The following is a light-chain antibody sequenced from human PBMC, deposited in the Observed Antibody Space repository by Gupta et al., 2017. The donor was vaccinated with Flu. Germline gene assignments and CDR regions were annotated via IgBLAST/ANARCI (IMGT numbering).Light chain of an antibody. CDR2: AAS. CDR3: QQSYSTLLT. J-gene: IGKJ4*01. CDR1: QSISSY. V-gene: IGKV1-39*01. Sequence: DIQMTQSPSSLSASVGDRVTITCRASQSISSYLNWYQQKPGKAPKLLIYAASSLQSRLPSRISDSGSGTDFTLTISSLPPEDFATYYCQQSYSTLLTFGGGTKVEIK.